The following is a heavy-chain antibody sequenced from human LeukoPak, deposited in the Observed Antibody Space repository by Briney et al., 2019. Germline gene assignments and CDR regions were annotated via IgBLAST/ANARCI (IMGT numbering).Heavy chain of an antibody. CDR3: ATRGSKAFDY. D-gene: IGHD3-10*01. CDR1: GFTFNDYS. J-gene: IGHJ4*02. V-gene: IGHV3-23*01. CDR2: ISGIGGST. Sequence: GGSLRLSCAASGFTFNDYSMNWVRQAPGKGLEWVSAISGIGGSTYYADSVKGRFTISRDNSKNTLYLQMNSLRAEDTAVYYCATRGSKAFDYWGQGTLVTVSS.